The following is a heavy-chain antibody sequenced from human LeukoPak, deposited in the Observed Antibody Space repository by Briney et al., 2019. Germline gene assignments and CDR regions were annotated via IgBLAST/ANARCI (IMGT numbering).Heavy chain of an antibody. J-gene: IGHJ4*02. CDR2: ISNSGGST. V-gene: IGHV3-23*01. D-gene: IGHD3-9*01. Sequence: PGGSLRLSCSASGFTFSSYGMSWVRQAPGKGLEWVSGISNSGGSTNYADSVKGRFTISRDNSKNTLYLQMNSLRAEDTAVYYCARLKIDGTHFDYWGQGTLVTVSS. CDR3: ARLKIDGTHFDY. CDR1: GFTFSSYG.